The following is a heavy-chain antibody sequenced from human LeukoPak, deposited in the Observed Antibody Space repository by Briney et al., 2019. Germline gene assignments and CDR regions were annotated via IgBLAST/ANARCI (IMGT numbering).Heavy chain of an antibody. CDR1: GGSISGSNYY. V-gene: IGHV4-39*01. D-gene: IGHD3-9*01. Sequence: PSETLSLTCTVSGGSISGSNYYWGWIRQPPGKGLEWIGSIYYSGITYYNPSLKSRVTLSVDTSKNQFSLKLSSVTAADTAVYYCARHSVRYFDWLSILGYFDNWGQGTLVTVSS. CDR3: ARHSVRYFDWLSILGYFDN. J-gene: IGHJ4*02. CDR2: IYYSGIT.